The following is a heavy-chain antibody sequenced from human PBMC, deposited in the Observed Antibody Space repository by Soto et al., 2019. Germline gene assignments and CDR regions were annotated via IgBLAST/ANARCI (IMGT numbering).Heavy chain of an antibody. Sequence: GESLKISCKGSGYSFSTFWIGWVRQMPGKGLEWMGIIYPSDSDTRYSPSFQGQVTISADKSSRTAYLQWSSLKASDSAMYYCARLPQDYYYHGMYVWGQGTKVTVSS. CDR3: ARLPQDYYYHGMYV. CDR2: IYPSDSDT. CDR1: GYSFSTFW. V-gene: IGHV5-51*01. J-gene: IGHJ6*02.